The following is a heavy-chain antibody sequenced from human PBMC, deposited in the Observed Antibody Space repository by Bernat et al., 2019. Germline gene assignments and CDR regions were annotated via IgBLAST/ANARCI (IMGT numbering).Heavy chain of an antibody. CDR2: IHSGGTT. J-gene: IGHJ4*02. V-gene: IGHV3-53*02. CDR1: GFSVSSNY. CDR3: ATSITMMVY. D-gene: IGHD3-22*01. Sequence: EVQLVETGGGLIQPGGSLRLSCAASGFSVSSNYMSWVRQAPGKGLEWVSVIHSGGTTYYDDSVKGRFIISRDNSKNTLYLQMNSLIAEDTAVYYCATSITMMVYWGQGTLVTVSS.